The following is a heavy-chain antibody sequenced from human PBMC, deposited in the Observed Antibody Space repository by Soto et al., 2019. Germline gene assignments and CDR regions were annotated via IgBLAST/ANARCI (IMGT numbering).Heavy chain of an antibody. J-gene: IGHJ4*02. Sequence: QVQLQESGPGLVKPSETLSLTCTVSGGSISNYYWSWIRQPPAKGLQWIGYIFSSGSTNYNPSLKGRVTISVDTSKNQFSLNLSSVTAADTAVYYCARQRRDFDYWGQGSLVTVSS. V-gene: IGHV4-59*08. CDR2: IFSSGST. CDR1: GGSISNYY. CDR3: ARQRRDFDY.